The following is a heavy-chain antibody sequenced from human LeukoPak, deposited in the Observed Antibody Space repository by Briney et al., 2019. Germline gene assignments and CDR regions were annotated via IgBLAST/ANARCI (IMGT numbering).Heavy chain of an antibody. J-gene: IGHJ5*02. CDR3: ARDADNYTGGWLDP. CDR2: INPNSGGT. D-gene: IGHD4-11*01. V-gene: IGHV1-2*02. Sequence: GASVKVSCKASGYAFTGYYMHWVRQAPGQGLEWMGWINPNSGGTNYAQKFQGRVTMTRDTSISTAYMELSRLRSDDTAVYYCARDADNYTGGWLDPWGQGTLVTVSS. CDR1: GYAFTGYY.